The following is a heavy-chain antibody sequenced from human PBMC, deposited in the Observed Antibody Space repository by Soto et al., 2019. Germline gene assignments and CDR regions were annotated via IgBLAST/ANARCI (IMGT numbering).Heavy chain of an antibody. Sequence: SETLCLTCTVSGGSISSSSYFWGWIRQPPGKGLEWIGSIYYSGSTYYNPSLKSRVTVSVDTSKNQFSLKLSSVTAADTAVYYCARHPSNFWFDPWGQGTLVTVSS. CDR2: IYYSGST. J-gene: IGHJ5*02. CDR3: ARHPSNFWFDP. CDR1: GGSISSSSYF. V-gene: IGHV4-39*01. D-gene: IGHD4-4*01.